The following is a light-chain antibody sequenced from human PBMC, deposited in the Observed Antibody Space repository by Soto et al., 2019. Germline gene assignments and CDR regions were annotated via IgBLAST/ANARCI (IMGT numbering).Light chain of an antibody. V-gene: IGKV1-5*03. J-gene: IGKJ1*01. CDR2: KAS. Sequence: DIQMTQSPSTLSASVGDRVSITCRASQSINTYLAWYQQKPGKAPNLLIYKASSLESGVPSRFSGSGSGTEFTLTISSLQPDDFATYYCQQYKSYPVTFGQGTKVEIK. CDR3: QQYKSYPVT. CDR1: QSINTY.